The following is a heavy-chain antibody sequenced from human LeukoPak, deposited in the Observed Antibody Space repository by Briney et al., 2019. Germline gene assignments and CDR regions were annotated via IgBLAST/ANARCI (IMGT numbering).Heavy chain of an antibody. D-gene: IGHD5-24*01. V-gene: IGHV1-2*02. CDR2: INPNSGGR. CDR1: GYTFTSYY. J-gene: IGHJ4*02. CDR3: ARVDGFLSYFDY. Sequence: GASVKVSCKASGYTFTSYYMHWVRQAPGQGLEWMGWINPNSGGRNHAQKFQGRVTMTRDTSISTVYMELNRMTSDDTAVYYCARVDGFLSYFDYWGQGTLVTVSS.